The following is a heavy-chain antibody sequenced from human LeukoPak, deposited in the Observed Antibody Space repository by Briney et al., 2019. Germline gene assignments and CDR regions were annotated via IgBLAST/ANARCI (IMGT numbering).Heavy chain of an antibody. CDR3: ASRYYYDSSGYFGYYYYGMDV. D-gene: IGHD3-22*01. CDR1: GGSISSYY. V-gene: IGHV4-59*08. J-gene: IGHJ6*02. Sequence: SETLSLTCTVSGGSISSYYWSWIRQPPGKGLEWIGYIYYSGSTNYNPSLKSRLTISVDTSKNQFSLKLSSVTAADTAVYYCASRYYYDSSGYFGYYYYGMDVWGQGTTVTVSS. CDR2: IYYSGST.